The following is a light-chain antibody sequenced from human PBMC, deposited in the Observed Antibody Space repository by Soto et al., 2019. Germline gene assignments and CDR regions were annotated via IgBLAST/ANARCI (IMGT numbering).Light chain of an antibody. J-gene: IGLJ3*02. CDR1: MRDVGAYNL. CDR2: EVR. Sequence: QSLLTQPASVCGSAGQSITISCSGTMRDVGAYNLVSWYQQHPGTAPKLIIYEVRNRPSGISSRFPGSRSGNTASLTISGLQPEDEGDYYCSAYTARSTLVFGGGTKVTVL. V-gene: IGLV2-14*01. CDR3: SAYTARSTLV.